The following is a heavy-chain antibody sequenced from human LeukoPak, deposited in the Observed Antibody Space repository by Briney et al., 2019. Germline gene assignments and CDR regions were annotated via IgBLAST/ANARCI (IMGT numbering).Heavy chain of an antibody. CDR2: INPSGGNT. CDR3: TRSVRNGHIDY. D-gene: IGHD2-8*01. CDR1: GYTFTSYY. J-gene: IGHJ4*02. V-gene: IGHV1-46*01. Sequence: ASVKVSCKASGYTFTSYYMHWVRQAPGQGLEWMGIINPSGGNTGYAQKFQGSVTMTRATSISTAYMELSSLTFEDTAVYYCTRSVRNGHIDYWGQGTLVTASS.